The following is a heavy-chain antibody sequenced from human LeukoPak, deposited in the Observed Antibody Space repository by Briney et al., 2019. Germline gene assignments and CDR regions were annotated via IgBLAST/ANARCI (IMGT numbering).Heavy chain of an antibody. Sequence: GGSLRLSCAASGFTFSSYAMHWVRQAPGKGLEWVAVISYDGSNKYYADSVKGRFTISRDNAKNSLYLQINSLRVEDTALYYCAKEEGRYGDSSPIDYWGQGTLVTVSS. D-gene: IGHD4-17*01. V-gene: IGHV3-30*04. CDR1: GFTFSSYA. CDR3: AKEEGRYGDSSPIDY. CDR2: ISYDGSNK. J-gene: IGHJ4*02.